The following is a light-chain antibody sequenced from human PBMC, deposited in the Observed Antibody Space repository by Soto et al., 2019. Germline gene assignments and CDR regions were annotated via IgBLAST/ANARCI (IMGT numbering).Light chain of an antibody. CDR1: QSVSSN. J-gene: IGKJ1*01. CDR3: QQYNNWPPMP. CDR2: GAS. Sequence: EIVMTQSPATLSVSPGERATLSCRASQSVSSNVAWYQQKPGQAPRLLIYGASTRATGIPARFSGSGSGTEFTLTISSLQSEDFAVYYCQQYNNWPPMPFGQGTKVAIK. V-gene: IGKV3-15*01.